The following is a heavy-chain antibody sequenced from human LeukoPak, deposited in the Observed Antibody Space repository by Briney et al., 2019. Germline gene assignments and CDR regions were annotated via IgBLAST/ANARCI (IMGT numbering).Heavy chain of an antibody. CDR2: MNPNSGNT. D-gene: IGHD3-22*01. Sequence: ASVKVSCKASGYTFTSYDINWLRQATGQGLEWMGWMNPNSGNTGYAQKFQGRVTMTRNTSISTAYMELSSLRSEDTAVYYCAREAARSFYYDSSGYYLSWGQGTLVTVSS. J-gene: IGHJ4*02. CDR3: AREAARSFYYDSSGYYLS. CDR1: GYTFTSYD. V-gene: IGHV1-8*01.